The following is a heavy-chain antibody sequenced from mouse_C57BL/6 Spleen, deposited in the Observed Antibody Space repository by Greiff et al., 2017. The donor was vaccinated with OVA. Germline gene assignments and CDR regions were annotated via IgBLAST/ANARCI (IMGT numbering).Heavy chain of an antibody. V-gene: IGHV1-26*01. CDR1: GYTFTDYY. J-gene: IGHJ3*01. D-gene: IGHD2-12*01. CDR2: INPNNGGT. CDR3: ALYDGFAY. Sequence: EVQLQQSGPELVKPGASVKISCKASGYTFTDYYMNWVKQSHGKSLEWIGDINPNNGGTSYNQKFKGKATLTVDKSSSTAYMELRSLTSEDSAVYYCALYDGFAYWGQGTLVTVSA.